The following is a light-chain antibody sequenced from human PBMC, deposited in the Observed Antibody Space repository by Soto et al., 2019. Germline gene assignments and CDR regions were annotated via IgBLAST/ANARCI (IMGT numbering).Light chain of an antibody. CDR1: QSLLHSNGYNY. J-gene: IGKJ1*01. CDR2: LGS. Sequence: DIVMTQSPLSLPVTPGEPASISCRSSQSLLHSNGYNYLDWYLQKPGQSPQLLIYLGSNRASGVPDRFSGSGSGTDFTLKISRVDAEDVGVYYCMQALQTPPTFGQGTKVEIK. CDR3: MQALQTPPT. V-gene: IGKV2-28*01.